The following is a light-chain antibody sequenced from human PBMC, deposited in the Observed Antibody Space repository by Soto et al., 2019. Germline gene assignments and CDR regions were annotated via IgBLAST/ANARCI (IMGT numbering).Light chain of an antibody. CDR1: QSVSSSY. Sequence: EIALTQSPGTLSLSPGERATLSCRASQSVSSSYLAWYQQKPGQAPRLLINGASSRATGIPDRFSGSGSGTDFTLTISRLEPEDFAVYYCQQYGTSPPSTFGQGTRLEIK. J-gene: IGKJ5*01. CDR2: GAS. CDR3: QQYGTSPPST. V-gene: IGKV3-20*01.